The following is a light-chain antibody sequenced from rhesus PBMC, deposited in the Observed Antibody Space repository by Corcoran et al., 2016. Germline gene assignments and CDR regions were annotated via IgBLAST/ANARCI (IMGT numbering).Light chain of an antibody. CDR1: QGISNW. Sequence: DIQMTQSPSSLSASVGDRVNITCRASQGISNWLAWYQQKPGKAPKLLIYRASNLETGGPSRFSGSGSGTDFTLTISSLQPEDIATYYCQQHDNSPYSFGQGTKVEIK. V-gene: IGKV1-69*01. CDR3: QQHDNSPYS. J-gene: IGKJ2*01. CDR2: RAS.